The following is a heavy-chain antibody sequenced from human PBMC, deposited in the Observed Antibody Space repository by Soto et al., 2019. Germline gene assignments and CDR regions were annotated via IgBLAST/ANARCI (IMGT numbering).Heavy chain of an antibody. J-gene: IGHJ3*02. CDR3: ARIPDTTGESGDAFDI. CDR1: GDSVSSNSAA. D-gene: IGHD7-27*01. CDR2: TYYRSKWYN. V-gene: IGHV6-1*01. Sequence: SQTLSLTCAISGDSVSSNSAAWNWIRQSPSRGLEWLGRTYYRSKWYNDYAVSVKSRITINPDTSKNQFSLQLNSVTPEDTAVYYCARIPDTTGESGDAFDIWGQGTMVTVSS.